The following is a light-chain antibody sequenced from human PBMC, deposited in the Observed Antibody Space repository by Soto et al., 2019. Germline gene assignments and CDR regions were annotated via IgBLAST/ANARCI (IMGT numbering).Light chain of an antibody. V-gene: IGKV3-20*01. CDR1: QSISRSY. CDR2: GTS. J-gene: IGKJ2*01. Sequence: EMVLTQSPGTLSLSPGERAALSCRASQSISRSYLAWYQQKRGQDPRRLICGTSNRATGIPDRFNGSGSGKDFTITISRLEPEDVAVYFCQQYSSSPYTFGQRTKRQI. CDR3: QQYSSSPYT.